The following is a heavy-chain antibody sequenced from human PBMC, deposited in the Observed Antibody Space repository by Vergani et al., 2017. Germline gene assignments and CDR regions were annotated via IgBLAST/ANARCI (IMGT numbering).Heavy chain of an antibody. D-gene: IGHD2-15*01. CDR2: IHTGGST. V-gene: IGHV4-30-4*01. Sequence: QVQMQESGPGLVKPSQTLSLTCAVSGRSISGDHCWTWVRQPPGKGLEWIGHIHTGGSTDLNPSFKSRVSISVDTSKSQFSLKLNSVTVADTAVYYCARSRPYCTSGSCPAIWGQGTLVTVSS. CDR1: GRSISGDHC. J-gene: IGHJ4*02. CDR3: ARSRPYCTSGSCPAI.